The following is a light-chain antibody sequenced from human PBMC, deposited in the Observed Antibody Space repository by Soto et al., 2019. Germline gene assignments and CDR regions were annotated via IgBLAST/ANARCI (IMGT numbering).Light chain of an antibody. J-gene: IGKJ1*01. V-gene: IGKV1-27*01. CDR1: QGITKY. CDR3: QKYNSDPCT. CDR2: AAS. Sequence: DIQMTQSPPSLSASVGDRVTITCRASQGITKYLSWYQQKPGKVPTLLIYAASTLQSGVPSRFSGSGSGTDFTLNIGSLQPEDVATYYCQKYNSDPCTFGQGTKVEIK.